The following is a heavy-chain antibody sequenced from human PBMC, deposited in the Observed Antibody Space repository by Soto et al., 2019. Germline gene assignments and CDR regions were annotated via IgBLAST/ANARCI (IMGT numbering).Heavy chain of an antibody. J-gene: IGHJ6*02. CDR2: TYYRSKWYN. CDR3: AREVKTGTTFTGMDV. CDR1: GDSVSINSAA. V-gene: IGHV6-1*01. Sequence: SQTFSLTCAISGDSVSINSAALNLIRHAPSRVLEWLGRTYYRSKWYNDYAVSVKSRITINPDTSKNQFSLQLNSVTPEDTAVYYCAREVKTGTTFTGMDVWGQGTTVTVSS. D-gene: IGHD1-7*01.